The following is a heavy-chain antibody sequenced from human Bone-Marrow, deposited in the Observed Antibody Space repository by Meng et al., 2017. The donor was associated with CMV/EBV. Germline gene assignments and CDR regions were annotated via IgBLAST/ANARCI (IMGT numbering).Heavy chain of an antibody. CDR1: GGSISSSNW. J-gene: IGHJ4*02. V-gene: IGHV4-4*02. CDR3: ARAGVAAAGVFGFDY. CDR2: IYHSGST. Sequence: SETLSLTCAVSGGSISSSNWWSWVRQPPGKGLEWIGEIYHSGSTNYNPSLKSRVTISVDTSKNQFSLKLSSVTAADTAVYYCARAGVAAAGVFGFDYWGQGTLVTVSS. D-gene: IGHD6-13*01.